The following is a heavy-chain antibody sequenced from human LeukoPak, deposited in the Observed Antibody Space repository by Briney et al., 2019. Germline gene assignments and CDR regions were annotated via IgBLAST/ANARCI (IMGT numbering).Heavy chain of an antibody. CDR1: GYTFTSYA. CDR2: INTNTGNP. V-gene: IGHV7-4-1*02. CDR3: ARKGYCSGGSCYGYNWFDP. D-gene: IGHD2-15*01. Sequence: ASVKVSCKASGYTFTSYAMNWVRQAPGQRLEWMGWINTNTGNPTYAQGFTGRFVFSLDTSVSTAYLQISSLKAEDTAVYYCARKGYCSGGSCYGYNWFDPWGQGTLVTVSS. J-gene: IGHJ5*02.